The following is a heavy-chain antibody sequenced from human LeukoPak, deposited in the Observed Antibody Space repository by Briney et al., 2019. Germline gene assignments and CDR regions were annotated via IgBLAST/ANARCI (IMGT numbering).Heavy chain of an antibody. D-gene: IGHD6-13*01. V-gene: IGHV1-24*01. Sequence: ASVKVSCKVSGYTFNEFSMHWVRQAPAKGLEWMGGFDPEDGETIYAQKFQGRVTMTEDTSTDTAYMELSSLRSDDTAVYYCARAGIAAGLYYFDYWGQGTLVTVSS. J-gene: IGHJ4*02. CDR2: FDPEDGET. CDR3: ARAGIAAGLYYFDY. CDR1: GYTFNEFS.